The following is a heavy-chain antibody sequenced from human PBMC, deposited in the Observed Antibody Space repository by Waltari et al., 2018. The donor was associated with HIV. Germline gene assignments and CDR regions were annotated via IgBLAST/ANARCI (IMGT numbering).Heavy chain of an antibody. V-gene: IGHV4-39*01. CDR3: ARAVQGYCSGGSCENYFDY. CDR1: GGSIRTSSYH. Sequence: QLQLPESGPGLVKPSGTLSLHCTVPGGSIRTSSYHWGCIRQRPGNGLEWIGSIYYSGSTYYNPSLKSRVTISVDTSKNQFSLKLSSVTAADTAVYYCARAVQGYCSGGSCENYFDYWGHGTLVTVSS. D-gene: IGHD2-15*01. CDR2: IYYSGST. J-gene: IGHJ4*01.